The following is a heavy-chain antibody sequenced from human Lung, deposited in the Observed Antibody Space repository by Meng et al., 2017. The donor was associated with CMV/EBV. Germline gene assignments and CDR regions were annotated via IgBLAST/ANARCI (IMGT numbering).Heavy chain of an antibody. V-gene: IGHV4-59*02. J-gene: IGHJ5*02. CDR2: VHYDGSN. Sequence: LLLTCPVSVGSVRGQYWTWIRQSPGKGLEWIGYVHYDGSNSYNPSLKSRVTMSVDTSSNQLSLRLDSVTAADTALYSCARGANWFAPWGQGILVTVSS. CDR1: VGSVRGQY. CDR3: ARGANWFAP.